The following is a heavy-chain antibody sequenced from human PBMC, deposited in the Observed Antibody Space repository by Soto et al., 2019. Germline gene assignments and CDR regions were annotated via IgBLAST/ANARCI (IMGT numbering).Heavy chain of an antibody. CDR2: IIPILGIA. J-gene: IGHJ5*02. CDR1: GGTFSSYT. Sequence: QVQLVQSGAEVKKPGSSVKVSCKASGGTFSSYTISWVRQAPGQGLEWMGRIIPILGIANYAQKFQGRVTMTADKATSTAYMELSSLRAEDTAVYYCARGQEATITWGQGTLVTVSS. CDR3: ARGQEATIT. D-gene: IGHD5-12*01. V-gene: IGHV1-69*02.